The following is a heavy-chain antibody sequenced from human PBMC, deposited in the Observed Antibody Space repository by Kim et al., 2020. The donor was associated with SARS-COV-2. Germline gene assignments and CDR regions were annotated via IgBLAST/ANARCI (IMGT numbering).Heavy chain of an antibody. CDR2: IIPIFGTA. CDR1: GGTFSSYA. D-gene: IGHD3-10*01. CDR3: ARPDTYYYGSGSYYNGGTEFDP. J-gene: IGHJ5*02. Sequence: SVKVSCKASGGTFSSYAISWVRQAPGQGLEWMGGIIPIFGTANYAQKFQGRVTITADESTSTAYMELSSLRSEDTAVYYCARPDTYYYGSGSYYNGGTEFDPWGQGTLVTVSS. V-gene: IGHV1-69*13.